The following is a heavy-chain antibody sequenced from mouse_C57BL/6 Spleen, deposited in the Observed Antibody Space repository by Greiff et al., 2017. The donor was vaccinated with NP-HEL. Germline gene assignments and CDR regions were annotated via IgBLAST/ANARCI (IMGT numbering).Heavy chain of an antibody. CDR2: IHPNSGST. CDR3: ARRGDYYGSSPFAY. V-gene: IGHV1-64*01. CDR1: GYTFTSYW. D-gene: IGHD1-1*01. Sequence: QVQLQQPGAELVKPGASVKLSCKASGYTFTSYWMHWVKQRPGQGLEWIGMIHPNSGSTNYNEKFKSKATLTVYKSSSTAYMQLSSLTSEDSAVYYCARRGDYYGSSPFAYWGQGTLVTVSA. J-gene: IGHJ3*01.